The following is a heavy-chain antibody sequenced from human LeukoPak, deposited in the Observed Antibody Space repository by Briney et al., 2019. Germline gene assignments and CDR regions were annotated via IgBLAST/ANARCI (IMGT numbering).Heavy chain of an antibody. CDR2: INHSGST. CDR1: GGSFSGYY. CDR3: ASRPPITTVTTYWFEP. D-gene: IGHD4-17*01. Sequence: PSETLSLTCAVYGGSFSGYYWSWIRQPPGKGLEWIGEINHSGSTNYNPSLKSRVTISVDTSKNQFSLKLSSVTAADTAVYYCASRPPITTVTTYWFEPWGQGTLVTVSS. V-gene: IGHV4-34*01. J-gene: IGHJ5*02.